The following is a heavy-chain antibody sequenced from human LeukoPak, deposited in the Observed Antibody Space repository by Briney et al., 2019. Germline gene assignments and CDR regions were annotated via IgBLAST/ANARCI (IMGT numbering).Heavy chain of an antibody. CDR3: ANNLWYYYDISIDD. J-gene: IGHJ4*02. CDR1: GFTFSSLA. Sequence: RGSLRLSCAASGFTFSSLAMSWVRQAPGKGLELVSAISGSGGSTYYADSVKGRCTIPSDNAKHPLYLPMNSLRAEDTAVSDCANNLWYYYDISIDDWGQGTLVTVSS. V-gene: IGHV3-23*01. D-gene: IGHD3-22*01. CDR2: ISGSGGST.